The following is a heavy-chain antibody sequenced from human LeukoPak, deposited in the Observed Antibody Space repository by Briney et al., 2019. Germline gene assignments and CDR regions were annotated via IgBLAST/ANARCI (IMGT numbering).Heavy chain of an antibody. CDR2: ISYSGST. D-gene: IGHD4-17*01. CDR1: GGSMSSYY. Sequence: SETLSLTCTVSGGSMSSYYWSWIRQPPGKGLEWIGYISYSGSTNYNPSLKSRVTISVDTSKNQFSLKLSSVTAADTAVYYCARGPGYGDLDKYYMDVWGKGTTVTVSS. J-gene: IGHJ6*03. CDR3: ARGPGYGDLDKYYMDV. V-gene: IGHV4-59*01.